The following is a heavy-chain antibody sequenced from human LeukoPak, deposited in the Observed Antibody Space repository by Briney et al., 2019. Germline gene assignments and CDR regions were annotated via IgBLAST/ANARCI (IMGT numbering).Heavy chain of an antibody. CDR3: AREPGGARGYSYGYGYYYYMDV. J-gene: IGHJ6*03. Sequence: GGSLRLSCAASGFTFSSYAMHWVRQAPGKGLEWVAVISYDGSKKYYAESVKGRFTISRDNSLCLQMNSLRAEDTAVYYCAREPGGARGYSYGYGYYYYMDVWGKGTTVTVSS. CDR1: GFTFSSYA. D-gene: IGHD5-18*01. V-gene: IGHV3-30*01. CDR2: ISYDGSKK.